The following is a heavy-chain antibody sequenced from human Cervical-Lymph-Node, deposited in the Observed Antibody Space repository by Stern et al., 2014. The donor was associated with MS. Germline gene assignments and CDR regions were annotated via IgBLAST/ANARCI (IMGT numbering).Heavy chain of an antibody. CDR3: ARQRYFDY. J-gene: IGHJ4*02. CDR2: TFPGGSDI. V-gene: IGHV5-51*01. Sequence: EVQLVESGPGVKRPGESLKISCQASGYTFTSYWIGWVRPLPGKGLECIAITFPGGSDIRSSPSFQAQFTIPADKSSSTAYFQWNNLKASDTAIYYCARQRYFDYWGQGTLVTVSS. CDR1: GYTFTSYW.